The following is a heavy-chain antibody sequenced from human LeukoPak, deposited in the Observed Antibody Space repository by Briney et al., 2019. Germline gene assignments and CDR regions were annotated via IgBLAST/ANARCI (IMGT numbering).Heavy chain of an antibody. V-gene: IGHV3-73*01. D-gene: IGHD6-13*01. CDR2: IRSKTHSYAT. J-gene: IGHJ4*02. CDR3: TRRSIASTRTDDY. CDR1: GFNFSASA. Sequence: SGGSLRLSCAASGFNFSASAIHWVRQASRKGLEWVGRIRSKTHSYATTYAASLKGRFTISRDDSKNTTYLQMSSLKTDDTAVYYCTRRSIASTRTDDYWGQGTLVTVSS.